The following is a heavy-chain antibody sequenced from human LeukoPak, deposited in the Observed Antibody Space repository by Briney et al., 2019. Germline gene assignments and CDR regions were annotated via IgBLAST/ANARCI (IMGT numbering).Heavy chain of an antibody. Sequence: GGSLRLSCAASGFTFSSYAMSWVRQAPGKGLEWVSAISGSGGSTYYADSVKDRFTISRDNSKNMVYLQMNNLRPEDTAVYYCARDEWELLEAHFDYWGQGTLVTVSS. D-gene: IGHD1-26*01. J-gene: IGHJ4*02. CDR1: GFTFSSYA. V-gene: IGHV3-23*01. CDR2: ISGSGGST. CDR3: ARDEWELLEAHFDY.